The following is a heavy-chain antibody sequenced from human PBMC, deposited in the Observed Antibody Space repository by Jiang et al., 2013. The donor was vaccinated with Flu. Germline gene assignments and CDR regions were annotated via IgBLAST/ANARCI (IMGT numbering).Heavy chain of an antibody. D-gene: IGHD1-14*01. CDR3: ARGGVTEPIDY. CDR1: GGSFSGYY. J-gene: IGHJ4*02. V-gene: IGHV4-34*01. Sequence: LLKPSETLSLTCAVYGGSFSGYYWSWIRQPPGKGLEWIGEINHSGSTNYNPSLKSRVTISVDTSKNQFSLKLSSVTAADTPVYYCARGGVTEPIDYWGQGTLVTVSS. CDR2: INHSGST.